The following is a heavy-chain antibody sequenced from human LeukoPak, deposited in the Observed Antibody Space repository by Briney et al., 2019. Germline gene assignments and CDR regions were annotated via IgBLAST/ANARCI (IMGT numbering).Heavy chain of an antibody. CDR2: ISGYDGDT. CDR1: GYTFSRNG. Sequence: ASVKVSCKASGYTFSRNGFSWVRQAPGQGLEWMGWISGYDGDTKYAQNLQGRVTMTTDSSTGTAYMELRSLRSDDTAVYYCARQTIWNLFYFDYWGQGTLVTVSS. D-gene: IGHD1-1*01. V-gene: IGHV1-18*01. CDR3: ARQTIWNLFYFDY. J-gene: IGHJ4*02.